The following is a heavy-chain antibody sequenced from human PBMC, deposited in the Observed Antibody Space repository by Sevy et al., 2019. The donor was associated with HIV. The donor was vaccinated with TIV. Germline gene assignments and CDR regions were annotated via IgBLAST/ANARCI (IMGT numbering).Heavy chain of an antibody. Sequence: SETLSLTCTVSGGSISSSSYYWGWIRQPPGKGLEWSVSIYYSGSTYYNPSLKSRVTMSVDTSKNQFSLKLSSVTAADTAVYYCARRYYDFWSGYYRDDWFDPWGQGTLVTVSS. CDR1: GGSISSSSYY. J-gene: IGHJ5*02. CDR3: ARRYYDFWSGYYRDDWFDP. CDR2: IYYSGST. D-gene: IGHD3-3*01. V-gene: IGHV4-39*01.